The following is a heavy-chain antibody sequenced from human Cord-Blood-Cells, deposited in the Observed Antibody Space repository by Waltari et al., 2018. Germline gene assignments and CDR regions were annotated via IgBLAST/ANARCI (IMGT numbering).Heavy chain of an antibody. J-gene: IGHJ2*01. V-gene: IGHV4-39*01. Sequence: QLQLQESGPGLVKPSETLSLTCTVSGGSISSSSYYWGWIRQPPGKGLEWIGSIYYRGSTYYNPSLKSRGTISVDTSKNQFSLKLSSVTAADTAVYYCARSIRFLEIWYFDLWGRGTLVTVSS. CDR3: ARSIRFLEIWYFDL. CDR1: GGSISSSSYY. D-gene: IGHD3-3*01. CDR2: IYYRGST.